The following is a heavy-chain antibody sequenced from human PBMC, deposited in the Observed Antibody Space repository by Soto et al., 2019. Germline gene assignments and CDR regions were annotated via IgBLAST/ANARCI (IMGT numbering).Heavy chain of an antibody. CDR2: MNPNSGNT. Sequence: ASVKVSCKASGYTFTSYDINWVRQATGQGLEWMGWMNPNSGNTGYAQKFQGRVTMTRNTSISTAYMELSSLRSEDTAVYYCARGVQQLVYYYYYYGMDFWGQGTTVTVSS. D-gene: IGHD6-13*01. CDR3: ARGVQQLVYYYYYYGMDF. CDR1: GYTFTSYD. V-gene: IGHV1-8*01. J-gene: IGHJ6*02.